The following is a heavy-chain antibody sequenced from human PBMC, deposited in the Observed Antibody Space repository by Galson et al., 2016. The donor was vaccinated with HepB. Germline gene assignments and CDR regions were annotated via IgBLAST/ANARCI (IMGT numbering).Heavy chain of an antibody. CDR1: GASVSSAGHY. J-gene: IGHJ4*02. CDR3: ARDAGYSFGLGFFDN. D-gene: IGHD5-18*01. CDR2: IYYVGSP. V-gene: IGHV4-31*03. Sequence: QVQLQESGPGLVKPSQTLSLTCTVSGASVSSAGHYWHWIRQRPGKGLEWLGYIYYVGSPHSSPSLQSRISMSLDMSKNQFSLSLRSVTAADTALYYCARDAGYSFGLGFFDNWGQGTLVTVSS.